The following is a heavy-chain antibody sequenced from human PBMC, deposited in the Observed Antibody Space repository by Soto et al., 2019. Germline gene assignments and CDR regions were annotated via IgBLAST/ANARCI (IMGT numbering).Heavy chain of an antibody. V-gene: IGHV3-23*01. J-gene: IGHJ6*02. CDR2: ISGSGGST. D-gene: IGHD4-17*01. CDR3: AKDRHTVTTRRYYYYGMDV. CDR1: GFTFSSYA. Sequence: GGSLRLSCAASGFTFSSYAMSWVRQAPGKGLEWVSAISGSGGSTYYADSVKGRFTISRDNSKNTLYLQMNSLRAEDTAVYYCAKDRHTVTTRRYYYYGMDVWGQGTTVTVSS.